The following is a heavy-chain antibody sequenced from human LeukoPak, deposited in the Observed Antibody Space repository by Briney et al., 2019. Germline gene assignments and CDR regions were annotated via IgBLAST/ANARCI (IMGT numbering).Heavy chain of an antibody. V-gene: IGHV3-15*01. Sequence: GGSLRLSCAASGFTFINAWMHWVRQAPGKGLEWVGRIKSKTGGGTTDYAAPVKGRFTISRDDSKNTLYLQMNSLKTEDTAVYYCSTDQGGDILTGCWGQGTLVTVSS. J-gene: IGHJ4*02. CDR3: STDQGGDILTGC. CDR1: GFTFINAW. D-gene: IGHD3-9*01. CDR2: IKSKTGGGTT.